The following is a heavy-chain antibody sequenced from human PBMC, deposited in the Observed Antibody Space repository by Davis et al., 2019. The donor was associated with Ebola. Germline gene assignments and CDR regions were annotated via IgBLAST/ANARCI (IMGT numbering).Heavy chain of an antibody. Sequence: ASVKVSCKASGYTFTSYAMHWVRQAPGQRLEWMGWINAGNGNTKYSQKFQGRVTITRDTSASTAYMELSSLRSEDTAVYYCAREGGRIRGRKWFDPWGQGTLVTVSS. CDR1: GYTFTSYA. D-gene: IGHD3-10*01. CDR3: AREGGRIRGRKWFDP. CDR2: INAGNGNT. V-gene: IGHV1-3*01. J-gene: IGHJ5*02.